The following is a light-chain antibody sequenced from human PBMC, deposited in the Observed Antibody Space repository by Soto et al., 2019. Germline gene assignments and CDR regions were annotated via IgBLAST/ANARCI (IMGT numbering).Light chain of an antibody. CDR3: QQANSFPPT. V-gene: IGKV1-12*01. CDR2: AAS. CDR1: QDISDW. J-gene: IGKJ4*01. Sequence: DIQMTQAPSSVSASVGDRVTITCRASQDISDWLGWYQQKPGEAPKLLMHAASRLQSGVPSRFSGSGSGTDFTLTISSRQSEDCATYYCQQANSFPPTFGGGTKVEIK.